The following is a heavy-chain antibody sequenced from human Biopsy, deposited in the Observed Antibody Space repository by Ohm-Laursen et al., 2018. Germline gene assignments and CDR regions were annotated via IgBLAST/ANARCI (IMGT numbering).Heavy chain of an antibody. V-gene: IGHV1-18*01. Sequence: SVKVSCKASGYTFGNYGISWVRQAPGQGLERMGWISVYNGSTDYPHKFQGRVTLTTDTSTSTAYMELRSLTSDDTAIYYCGRDVVGRGASFFDFWGQGTSVTVSS. CDR2: ISVYNGST. J-gene: IGHJ4*02. CDR1: GYTFGNYG. CDR3: GRDVVGRGASFFDF. D-gene: IGHD1-26*01.